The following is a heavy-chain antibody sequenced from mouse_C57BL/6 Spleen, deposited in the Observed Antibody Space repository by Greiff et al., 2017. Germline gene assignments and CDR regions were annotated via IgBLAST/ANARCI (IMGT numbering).Heavy chain of an antibody. V-gene: IGHV7-3*01. J-gene: IGHJ3*01. CDR1: GFTFTDYY. Sequence: EVKLVESGGGLVQPGGSLSLSCAASGFTFTDYYMSWVRQPPGKALEWLGFIRNKANGYTTEYSASVKGRFTISRDNSQSILYLQMNALRAEDSATYYCARSAEGSGSSFAYWGQGTLVTVSA. CDR2: IRNKANGYTT. D-gene: IGHD3-2*02. CDR3: ARSAEGSGSSFAY.